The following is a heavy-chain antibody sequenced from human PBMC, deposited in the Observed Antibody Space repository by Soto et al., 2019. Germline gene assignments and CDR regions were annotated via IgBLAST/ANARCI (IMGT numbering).Heavy chain of an antibody. CDR2: IIPILGIA. CDR1: GGTFSSYT. CDR3: ASQYQPLSVGSFDY. V-gene: IGHV1-69*02. J-gene: IGHJ4*02. D-gene: IGHD2-2*01. Sequence: QVQLVQSGAEVKKPGSSVKISCKASGGTFSSYTISWVRQAPGQGLEWMGRIIPILGIANYAQKFQGRVTITADKSTSTAYMELSSLRSEDTAVYYCASQYQPLSVGSFDYWGQGTLVTVSS.